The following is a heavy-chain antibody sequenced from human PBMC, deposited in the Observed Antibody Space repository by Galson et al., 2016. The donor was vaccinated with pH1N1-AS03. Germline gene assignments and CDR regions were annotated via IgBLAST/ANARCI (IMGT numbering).Heavy chain of an antibody. CDR2: IDSDGSNT. CDR3: ADPFGLP. J-gene: IGHJ4*02. V-gene: IGHV3-74*01. CDR1: GFTFSSHW. D-gene: IGHD2/OR15-2a*01. Sequence: SLRLSCPASGFTFSSHWMHWVRHLPGKGLVWVSGIDSDGSNTYYADSVRGRFTISRDNAKNTLYLQMNSLRAEDTALYYCADPFGLPWGQGTLITVSS.